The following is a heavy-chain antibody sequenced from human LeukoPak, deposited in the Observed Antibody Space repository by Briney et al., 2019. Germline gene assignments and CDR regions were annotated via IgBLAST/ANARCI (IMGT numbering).Heavy chain of an antibody. Sequence: PGGSLRLSCAASGFTFRGYAMHWVRQAPGKGLEWVAVISYDGGKKHYADSVKGRFTISRDNSKNILYLQMNSLRAEDTAVYYCAKDWMSTIINYFDYWGQGTLVTVSS. V-gene: IGHV3-30-3*01. CDR2: ISYDGGKK. CDR1: GFTFRGYA. J-gene: IGHJ4*02. CDR3: AKDWMSTIINYFDY. D-gene: IGHD5-12*01.